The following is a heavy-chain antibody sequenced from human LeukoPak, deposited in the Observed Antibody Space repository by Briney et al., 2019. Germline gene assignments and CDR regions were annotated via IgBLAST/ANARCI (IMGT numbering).Heavy chain of an antibody. Sequence: ASVGLSYTASGYTFTFYYMNWVRQAPGQGGGWMGWINPNSGGTNYAQKFQGRVTMTRDTSISTAYMELSRLRSDDTAVYYCARDHDYGGDFDYWGQGTLVTVSS. CDR2: INPNSGGT. V-gene: IGHV1-2*02. CDR1: GYTFTFYY. D-gene: IGHD4-23*01. J-gene: IGHJ4*02. CDR3: ARDHDYGGDFDY.